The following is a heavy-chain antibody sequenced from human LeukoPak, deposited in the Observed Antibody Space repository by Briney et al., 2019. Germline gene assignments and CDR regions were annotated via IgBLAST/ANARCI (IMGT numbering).Heavy chain of an antibody. CDR2: INHSGST. D-gene: IGHD6-19*01. J-gene: IGHJ4*02. Sequence: SSETLSLTCTVSRYSITSGYFWGWFRQPPGKGLEWIGEINHSGSTNYNPSLKSRVTISLDKSKNQFSLNMRSVTAADTAVYYCARRRDSVAVTLAQTFDYWGQGTLVTVSS. CDR3: ARRRDSVAVTLAQTFDY. CDR1: RYSITSGYF. V-gene: IGHV4-38-2*02.